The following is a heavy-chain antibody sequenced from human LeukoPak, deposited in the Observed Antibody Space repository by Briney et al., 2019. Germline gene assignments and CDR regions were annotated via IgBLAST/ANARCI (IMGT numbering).Heavy chain of an antibody. J-gene: IGHJ4*02. Sequence: PSETLSLTCTVSGGSISSSSYYWGWIRQPPGKGLEWIGTIYYSGSTYYNPSLKSRVTISVDTSKNQFSLKLSSVTAADTAVYYCAKVGSGSYHYFDYWGQGTLVTVSS. CDR2: IYYSGST. CDR1: GGSISSSSYY. V-gene: IGHV4-39*07. D-gene: IGHD1-26*01. CDR3: AKVGSGSYHYFDY.